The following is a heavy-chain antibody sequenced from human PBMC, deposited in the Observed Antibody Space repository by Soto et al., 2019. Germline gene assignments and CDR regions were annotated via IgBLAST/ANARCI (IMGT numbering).Heavy chain of an antibody. CDR2: IIPIFCTA. V-gene: IGHV1-69*06. CDR1: GGTFSSYA. J-gene: IGHJ6*02. CDR3: ARVLPRDIVVVPAATVYYYYGMYV. Sequence: QVQMVQSGAAVKKPGSSVKVSCKASGGTFSSYAISWVRQAPGQGLEWMGGIIPIFCTANYAQKFHGRVKITADKTKSKAYMVLSSLRSEANDVYCCARVLPRDIVVVPAATVYYYYGMYVWGQWTTVTVSS. D-gene: IGHD2-2*01.